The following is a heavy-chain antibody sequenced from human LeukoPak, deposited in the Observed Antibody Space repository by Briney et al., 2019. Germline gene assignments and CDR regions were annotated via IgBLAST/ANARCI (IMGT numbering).Heavy chain of an antibody. D-gene: IGHD6-6*01. CDR2: IYYSGNT. V-gene: IGHV4-59*01. J-gene: IGHJ4*02. CDR1: DGSISSYY. Sequence: SETLSLTCTVSDGSISSYYWSWIRQPPGKGLEWIGYIYYSGNTNYNPSLKSRVTISMDTSENQFSLNLRSVTAADTAVYYCARESGSYSSSYRFDSWGQGTLVTVSS. CDR3: ARESGSYSSSYRFDS.